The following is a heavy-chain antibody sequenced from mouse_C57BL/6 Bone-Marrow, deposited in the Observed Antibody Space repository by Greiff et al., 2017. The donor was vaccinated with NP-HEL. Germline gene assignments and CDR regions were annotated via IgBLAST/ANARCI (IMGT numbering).Heavy chain of an antibody. V-gene: IGHV14-2*01. J-gene: IGHJ4*01. CDR1: GFNIKDYY. CDR2: IDPEDGET. Sequence: VQLQQSGAELVKPGASVTLSCTASGFNIKDYYMHWVKQRTEQGLEWIGRIDPEDGETKYAPTFQGKATLTADTYSNTAYLQLSSLTSEDTAVYYCAKFPIYYYGSSPPYAMDYWGQGTSVTVSS. D-gene: IGHD1-1*01. CDR3: AKFPIYYYGSSPPYAMDY.